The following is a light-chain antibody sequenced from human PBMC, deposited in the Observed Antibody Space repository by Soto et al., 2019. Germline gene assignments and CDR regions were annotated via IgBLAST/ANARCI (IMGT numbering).Light chain of an antibody. V-gene: IGKV3-20*01. Sequence: EIVLTQSPGTLSLSPGERATLSCRASQSVSSSYLAWYQQKPGQAPRLLIYGASSRATGIPDRFSGSGSGTDFTLTISSLQPEDVATYYCQKYNSAPTFGQGTKVDIK. CDR1: QSVSSSY. CDR3: QKYNSAPT. J-gene: IGKJ1*01. CDR2: GAS.